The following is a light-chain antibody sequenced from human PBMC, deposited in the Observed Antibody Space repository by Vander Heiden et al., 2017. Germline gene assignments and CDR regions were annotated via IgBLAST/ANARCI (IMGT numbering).Light chain of an antibody. CDR2: DVS. CDR3: CSYAGSYTWV. CDR1: SSDVGGYEY. V-gene: IGLV2-11*01. J-gene: IGLJ3*02. Sequence: QSALTQPRSVSGSPGQSVTLSCTGTSSDVGGYEYVSWYQQHPGKAPKVMIYDVSKWPSGVPDRFSGSKSGNTASLTISGLQAEDEADYYCCSYAGSYTWVFGGGTKLTVL.